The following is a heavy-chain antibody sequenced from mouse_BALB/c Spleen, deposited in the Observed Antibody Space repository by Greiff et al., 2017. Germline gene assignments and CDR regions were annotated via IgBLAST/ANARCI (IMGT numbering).Heavy chain of an antibody. J-gene: IGHJ3*01. CDR3: ARDRGTMITTAWFAY. V-gene: IGHV2-9*02. Sequence: QVQLQQSGPGLVAPSQSLSITCTVSGFSLTSYGVHWVRQPPGKGLEWLGVIWAGGSTNYNSALMSRLSISKDNSKSQVFLKMNSLQTDDTAMYYCARDRGTMITTAWFAYWGQGTLVTVSA. CDR2: IWAGGST. CDR1: GFSLTSYG. D-gene: IGHD2-4*01.